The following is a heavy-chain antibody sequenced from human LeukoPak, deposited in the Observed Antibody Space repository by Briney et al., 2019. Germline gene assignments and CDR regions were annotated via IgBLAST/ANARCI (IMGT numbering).Heavy chain of an antibody. CDR3: ARAYYYDSSGYYFDY. CDR1: GGTFSSYA. Sequence: SVKVSCKASGGTFSSYAISWVRQAPGQGLEWMGGIIPIFGTANYAQKFQGRVTITTDESTSTAYMELSSLRSEDTAVYYCARAYYYDSSGYYFDYWSQGTLVTVSS. J-gene: IGHJ4*02. D-gene: IGHD3-22*01. V-gene: IGHV1-69*05. CDR2: IIPIFGTA.